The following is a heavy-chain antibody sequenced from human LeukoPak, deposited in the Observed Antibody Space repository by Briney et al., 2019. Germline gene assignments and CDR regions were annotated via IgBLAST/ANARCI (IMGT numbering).Heavy chain of an antibody. CDR2: IFASGTT. CDR1: GGSISTYS. CDR3: ARVEGYCSGGSCPYYFDY. J-gene: IGHJ4*02. V-gene: IGHV4-4*07. Sequence: NPSETLSLTCTVSGGSISTYSWNWIRQPAGKGLGWIGRIFASGTTKYNPSLKSRVTMSVETSKNQFSLKLSSVTAADTAAYYCARVEGYCSGGSCPYYFDYWGQGTLVTVSS. D-gene: IGHD2-15*01.